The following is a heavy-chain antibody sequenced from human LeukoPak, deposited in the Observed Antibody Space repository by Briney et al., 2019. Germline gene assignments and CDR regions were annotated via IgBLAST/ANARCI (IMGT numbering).Heavy chain of an antibody. V-gene: IGHV3-23*01. CDR2: ITHNGDTT. CDR3: AKQVVAATRGY. D-gene: IGHD2-15*01. CDR1: EFTFSSYA. J-gene: IGHJ4*02. Sequence: GGSLRLSCAGSEFTFSSYALSWVRQAPGKGLDWVSTITHNGDTTYYADSVKGRFTISRDNSKNTLYLQMNSLRAEDTAIYYCAKQVVAATRGYWGQGTLVTVSS.